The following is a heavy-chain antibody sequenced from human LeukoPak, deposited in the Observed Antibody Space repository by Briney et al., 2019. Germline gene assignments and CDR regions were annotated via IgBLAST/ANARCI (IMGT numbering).Heavy chain of an antibody. J-gene: IGHJ4*02. CDR1: GDSVSSNSAA. CDR2: TYYRSKWYN. Sequence: SQTLSLTCAISGDSVSSNSAAWSWIRQSPSRGLEWLGRTYYRSKWYNDYAVSVKSRITINPDTSKNQFSLQLNSVTPEDTAVYGSGTRASIDYWGQGTLVTVSS. V-gene: IGHV6-1*01. CDR3: GTRASIDY. D-gene: IGHD1-7*01.